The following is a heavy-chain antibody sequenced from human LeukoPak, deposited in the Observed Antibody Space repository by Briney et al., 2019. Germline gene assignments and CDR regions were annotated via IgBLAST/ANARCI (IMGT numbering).Heavy chain of an antibody. CDR2: IIPIFGTA. CDR3: AREGYYDSSGAFDI. D-gene: IGHD3-22*01. V-gene: IGHV1-69*13. CDR1: GGTFSSYA. Sequence: SVKVSCKASGGTFSSYAISWVRQAPGQGLEWMGGIIPIFGTANYAQKFQGRVTITADESTSTAYMELSSLRSEDTAVYYCAREGYYDSSGAFDIWGQGTMVTVSS. J-gene: IGHJ3*02.